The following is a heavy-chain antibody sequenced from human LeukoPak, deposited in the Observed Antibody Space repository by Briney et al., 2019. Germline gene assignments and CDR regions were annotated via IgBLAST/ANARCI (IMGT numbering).Heavy chain of an antibody. V-gene: IGHV3-23*01. J-gene: IGHJ4*02. CDR3: AKATHSSGYYYADY. CDR2: ISGIGGST. D-gene: IGHD3-22*01. Sequence: GGSLRLFCAASGLTFSSYSMSWVRQAPGKGLAWVSAISGIGGSTYYAECVKCRFTISRDNSKNTVYLQMNSLRAEDRAVYYCAKATHSSGYYYADYWGQGTLVTVSS. CDR1: GLTFSSYS.